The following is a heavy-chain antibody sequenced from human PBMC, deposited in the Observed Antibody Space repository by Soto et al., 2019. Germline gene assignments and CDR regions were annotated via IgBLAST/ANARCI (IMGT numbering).Heavy chain of an antibody. V-gene: IGHV3-30-3*01. CDR1: GFTFSSYA. D-gene: IGHD1-26*01. CDR2: ISYDGSNK. J-gene: IGHJ6*02. CDR3: ARVVGAKTYYYYGMDV. Sequence: GGSLRLSCAASGFTFSSYAMHWVRQAPGKWLEWVAVISYDGSNKYYADSVKGRFTISRDNSKNTLYLQMNSLRAEDTAVYYWARVVGAKTYYYYGMDVWVQGTTVTVSS.